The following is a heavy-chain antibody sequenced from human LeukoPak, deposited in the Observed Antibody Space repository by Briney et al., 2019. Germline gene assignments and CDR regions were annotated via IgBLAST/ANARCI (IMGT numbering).Heavy chain of an antibody. CDR2: IYYSGST. J-gene: IGHJ6*03. V-gene: IGHV4-59*01. CDR3: ARDSRNYYYYYMDV. CDR1: GGSISSYY. Sequence: SETLSLTCTVSGGSISSYYWSWIRQPPGKGLEWIGYIYYSGSTNYNPSLKSRVTISVDTSKNQFSLKLSSVTAADTAVYYCARDSRNYYYYYMDVWGKGTTVTVSS.